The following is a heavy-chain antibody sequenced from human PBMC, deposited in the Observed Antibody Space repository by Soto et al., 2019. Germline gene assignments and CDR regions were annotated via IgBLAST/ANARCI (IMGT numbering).Heavy chain of an antibody. CDR1: GGSISSYY. J-gene: IGHJ6*02. CDR2: IYTSGST. Sequence: QVQLQESGPGLVKPSETLSLTCTVSGGSISSYYWSWIRQPAGKGLEWIGRIYTSGSTNYNPSLNSRVTMSVDTTKTQFSLKLSSVTAADTVVYYCASSRSYYYGSGSYLYYYCGMDVWGQGTTVAVSS. D-gene: IGHD3-10*01. CDR3: ASSRSYYYGSGSYLYYYCGMDV. V-gene: IGHV4-4*07.